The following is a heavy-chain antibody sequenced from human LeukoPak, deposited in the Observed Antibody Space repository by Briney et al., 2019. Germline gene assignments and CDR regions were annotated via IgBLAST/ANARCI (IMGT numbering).Heavy chain of an antibody. Sequence: GGSLRLSCAASGFTFSNYAMSWVRQAPGKGLEWVSTISGGGGYTYYADSVKGRFTISRDNSKNTLYLQMNSLRAEDTAVYYCAKSSGYCSSTSCYPDYWGQGTLVTVSS. CDR3: AKSSGYCSSTSCYPDY. J-gene: IGHJ4*02. CDR2: ISGGGGYT. V-gene: IGHV3-23*01. D-gene: IGHD2-2*03. CDR1: GFTFSNYA.